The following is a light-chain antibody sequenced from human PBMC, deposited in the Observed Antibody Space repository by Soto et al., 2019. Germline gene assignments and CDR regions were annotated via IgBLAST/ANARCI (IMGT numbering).Light chain of an antibody. V-gene: IGKV1-33*01. J-gene: IGKJ3*01. CDR3: QTSDQHPL. CDR2: DAY. CDR1: HDIGNS. Sequence: DIQMTQSPPSLSASLGARVTITCQARHDIGNSLNWYQDKPGQAPKLVIYDAYNLETGVPSTFSGNGYGTDFTFTISSLRTEDIATYYCQTSDQHPLFGPGTRVDMK.